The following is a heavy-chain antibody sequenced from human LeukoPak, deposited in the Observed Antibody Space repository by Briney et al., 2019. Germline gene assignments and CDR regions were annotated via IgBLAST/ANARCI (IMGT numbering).Heavy chain of an antibody. V-gene: IGHV1-24*01. CDR2: FDPEDGET. J-gene: IGHJ5*02. CDR3: ATLKGVRSHNWFDP. D-gene: IGHD3-3*01. CDR1: GYTLTELS. Sequence: ASVKVSCKVSGYTLTELSMHWVRQAPGKGLEWTGGFDPEDGETIYAQKFQGRVTMTEDTSTDTAYMELSSLRSEDTAVYYCATLKGVRSHNWFDPWGQGTLVTVSS.